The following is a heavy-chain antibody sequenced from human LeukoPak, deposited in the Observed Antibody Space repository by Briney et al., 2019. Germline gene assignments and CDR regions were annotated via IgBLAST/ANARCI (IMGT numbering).Heavy chain of an antibody. CDR1: GFTFSSYA. D-gene: IGHD4-17*01. CDR2: ISSSATYI. V-gene: IGHV3-21*01. J-gene: IGHJ4*02. Sequence: GGSLRLSCAASGFTFSSYAMHWVRQAPGKGLEWVSSISSSATYIYYADSVRGRFTISRDDAKNSLFLHMNSLSAEDTAVYYCATWDDYGDYVAFEYWGQGALVTVSS. CDR3: ATWDDYGDYVAFEY.